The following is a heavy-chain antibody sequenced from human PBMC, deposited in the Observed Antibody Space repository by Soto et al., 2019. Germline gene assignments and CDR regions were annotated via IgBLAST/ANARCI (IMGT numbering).Heavy chain of an antibody. J-gene: IGHJ4*02. Sequence: GGSLRLSCAASGFTFSSYWMHWVRQAPGKGLVWVSRINSDGSTTAYADSVKGRFTISRDNAKNTLYLQMNSLRAEDAAVYYCAKSAGSNAYYPNDYWGQGALVTVSS. CDR2: INSDGSTT. D-gene: IGHD3-16*01. V-gene: IGHV3-74*01. CDR3: AKSAGSNAYYPNDY. CDR1: GFTFSSYW.